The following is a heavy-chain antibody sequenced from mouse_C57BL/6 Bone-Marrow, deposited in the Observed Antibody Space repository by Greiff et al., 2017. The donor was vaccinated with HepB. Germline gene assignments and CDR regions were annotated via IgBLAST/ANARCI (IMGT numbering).Heavy chain of an antibody. J-gene: IGHJ2*01. CDR2: ISDGGSYT. CDR3: ARGPVVATDYFDY. D-gene: IGHD1-1*01. Sequence: EVKLVESGGGLVKPGGSLKLSCAASGFTFSSYAMSWVRQTPEKRLEWVATISDGGSYTYYPDNVKGRFTISRDNAKNNLYLQMSHLKSEDTAMYYCARGPVVATDYFDYWGQGTTLTVSS. CDR1: GFTFSSYA. V-gene: IGHV5-4*03.